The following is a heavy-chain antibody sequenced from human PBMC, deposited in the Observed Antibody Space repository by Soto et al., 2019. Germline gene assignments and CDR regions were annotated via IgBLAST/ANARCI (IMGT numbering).Heavy chain of an antibody. J-gene: IGHJ6*01. Sequence: WLSXRLSGSSAVFSFIGYSITLFRHAPGKGLEWVSSITGSCTSTYYADSVKGRFIISRDNSKNTVSMQMNSLRADDTAVYYCGKYTDSYQYNMEVWGQRTTVNV. CDR3: GKYTDSYQYNMEV. CDR2: ITGSCTST. CDR1: VFSFIGYS. V-gene: IGHV3-23*01.